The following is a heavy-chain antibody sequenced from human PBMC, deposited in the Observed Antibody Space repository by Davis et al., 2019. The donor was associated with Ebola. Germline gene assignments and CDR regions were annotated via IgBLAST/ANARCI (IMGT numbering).Heavy chain of an antibody. V-gene: IGHV5-51*01. J-gene: IGHJ6*02. Sequence: GESLKISCQGSGNSLTYYWITWVRQVPGKGLEWMGIIYTGDSDTRYSPSFRGQVTISADKSISTAYLQWSSLKASDTAMYYCARRGYCSGGSCYPVDYYGMDVWGQGTTVTVSS. CDR3: ARRGYCSGGSCYPVDYYGMDV. CDR1: GNSLTYYW. D-gene: IGHD2-15*01. CDR2: IYTGDSDT.